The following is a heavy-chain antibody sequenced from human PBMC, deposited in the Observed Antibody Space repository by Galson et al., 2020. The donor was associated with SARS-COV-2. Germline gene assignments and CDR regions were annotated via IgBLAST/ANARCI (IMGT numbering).Heavy chain of an antibody. Sequence: GESLKISCAASGFIFTTYGMRWVRQGPGRGLEWVSGISNSIGGTYYADSVKGRFTIPRDNSKNTLYLEMNSLRAEDTAVYYCAKDLTRRYGWDVWGQGTTVTVSS. CDR2: ISNSIGGT. V-gene: IGHV3-23*01. CDR1: GFIFTTYG. CDR3: AKDLTRRYGWDV. J-gene: IGHJ6*02. D-gene: IGHD7-27*01.